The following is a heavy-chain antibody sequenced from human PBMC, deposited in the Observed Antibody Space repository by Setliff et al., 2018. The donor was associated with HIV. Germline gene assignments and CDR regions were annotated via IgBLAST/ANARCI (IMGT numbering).Heavy chain of an antibody. Sequence: SETLSLTCNVFGGSIRNYHWSWIRQPPGKGLEWIGYIYYSGSTSYKPSLKSRVTISVDPYKNQLSLRLTSVTAADTAVYYCARGVRVGGVIGWFDTWGHGTLVTVSS. V-gene: IGHV4-59*01. D-gene: IGHD3-10*01. CDR2: IYYSGST. CDR3: ARGVRVGGVIGWFDT. J-gene: IGHJ5*01. CDR1: GGSIRNYH.